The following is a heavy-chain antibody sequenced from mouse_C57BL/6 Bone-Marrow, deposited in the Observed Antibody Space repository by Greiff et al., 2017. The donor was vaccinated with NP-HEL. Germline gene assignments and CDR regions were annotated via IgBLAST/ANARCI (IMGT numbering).Heavy chain of an antibody. D-gene: IGHD1-1*02. CDR1: GFNIKDYY. J-gene: IGHJ4*01. CDR3: LWSPTDEAMDY. CDR2: IDPEDGET. Sequence: VQLKESGAELVKPGASVKLSCTASGFNIKDYYMHWVKQRTEQGLEWIGRIDPEDGETKYAPKFQGKATITADTSSNTAYLQLSSLTSEDTAVYYCLWSPTDEAMDYWGQGTSVTVSS. V-gene: IGHV14-2*01.